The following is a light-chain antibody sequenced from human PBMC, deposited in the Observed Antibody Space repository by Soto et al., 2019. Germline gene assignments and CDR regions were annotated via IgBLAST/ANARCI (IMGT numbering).Light chain of an antibody. J-gene: IGLJ3*02. V-gene: IGLV2-11*01. CDR3: CSKAGTFTGV. CDR2: DVS. Sequence: QSALTQPRSVSESPGQSVTISCSGTSSNVGGYNYVSWYQQHPGKAPKLIIYDVSERPSGVPDRFSGSKSGSTASLTISGLQAEDEADYYCCSKAGTFTGVFGGGTKVTVL. CDR1: SSNVGGYNY.